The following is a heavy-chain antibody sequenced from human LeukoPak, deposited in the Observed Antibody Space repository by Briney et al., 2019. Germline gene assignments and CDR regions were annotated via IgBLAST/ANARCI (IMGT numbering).Heavy chain of an antibody. V-gene: IGHV3-21*01. CDR1: GFTFSGYS. J-gene: IGHJ4*02. CDR2: ISSSSSYI. D-gene: IGHD5-18*01. CDR3: ARGNSGYSYVGPQDY. Sequence: GGSLRLSCAASGFTFSGYSMNWVRQAPGKGLEWVSSISSSSSYIYYADSVKGRFTISRDNAKNSLYLQMYSLRAEDTAVYYCARGNSGYSYVGPQDYWGQGTLVTVSS.